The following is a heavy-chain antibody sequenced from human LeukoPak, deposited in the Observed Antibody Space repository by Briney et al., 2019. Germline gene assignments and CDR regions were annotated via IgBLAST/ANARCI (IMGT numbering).Heavy chain of an antibody. Sequence: GGSLRLSCAASGFTFSSYWMSWVRQAPGKGLEWVANIKQDGSEKYYVDSVKGRFTISRDNAKNSLYLQMNSLRAEDTAVYYCARVSSRGFDWFDPWGQGTLVTVSS. J-gene: IGHJ5*02. CDR1: GFTFSSYW. CDR2: IKQDGSEK. D-gene: IGHD6-19*01. V-gene: IGHV3-7*05. CDR3: ARVSSRGFDWFDP.